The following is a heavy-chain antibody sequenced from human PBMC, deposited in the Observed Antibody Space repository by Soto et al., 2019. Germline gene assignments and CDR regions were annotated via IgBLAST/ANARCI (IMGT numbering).Heavy chain of an antibody. V-gene: IGHV3-74*01. CDR1: GFTFSSYR. Sequence: HPGGSLRLSCAASGFTFSSYRMHWVRQAPGKGLVWVSRINSDGSSTSYADSVKGRFTISRDNAKNTLYLQMNSLRAEDTAVYYCARDGPMTSDDAFDIWGQGTMVTVSS. J-gene: IGHJ3*02. CDR3: ARDGPMTSDDAFDI. CDR2: INSDGSST. D-gene: IGHD4-17*01.